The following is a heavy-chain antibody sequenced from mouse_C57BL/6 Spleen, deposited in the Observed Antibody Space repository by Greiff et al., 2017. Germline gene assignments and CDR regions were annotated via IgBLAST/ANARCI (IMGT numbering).Heavy chain of an antibody. CDR2: INPSNGGT. Sequence: QVQLQQPGTELVTPGASVKLSCKASGYTFTSYWMHWVKQRPGQGLEWIGNINPSNGGTNYNEKFKSKATLTVDKSSSTAYMQLRSLTSEDAAVYYCARKTTEKQLLDYWGQGTTLTVSS. CDR3: ARKTTEKQLLDY. V-gene: IGHV1-53*01. D-gene: IGHD1-1*01. CDR1: GYTFTSYW. J-gene: IGHJ2*01.